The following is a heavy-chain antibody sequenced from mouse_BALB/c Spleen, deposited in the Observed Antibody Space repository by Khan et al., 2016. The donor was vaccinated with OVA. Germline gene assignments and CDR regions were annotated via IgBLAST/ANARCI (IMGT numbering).Heavy chain of an antibody. Sequence: DLVKPGASVKLSCKASGYTFTSYWINWIKQRPGQGLEWIGQIGPGSGSTYYNEMFKGKATLTIDTSSSTVYIQLSSLSSEDSAVYFWARSNYYGSSLYAMDYWGQGTSVTVSS. V-gene: IGHV1S41*01. CDR1: GYTFTSYW. CDR2: IGPGSGST. J-gene: IGHJ4*01. CDR3: ARSNYYGSSLYAMDY. D-gene: IGHD1-1*01.